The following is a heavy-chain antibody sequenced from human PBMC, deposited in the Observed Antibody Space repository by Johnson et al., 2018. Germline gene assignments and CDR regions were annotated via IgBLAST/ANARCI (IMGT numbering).Heavy chain of an antibody. CDR1: GFTFSSYA. CDR3: AKVATPQKAVLAEYFQL. D-gene: IGHD2-15*01. CDR2: ISDAGGRT. V-gene: IGHV3-23*01. Sequence: VQLQESGGGLVQPGGSLRLSCTASGFTFSSYAMSWVRQAPGKGLEWVSTISDAGGRTYYVDSGKGRFTISRDNSKNTLNLQMNSLRDEDTAVYYCAKVATPQKAVLAEYFQLWGQGTLVTVSS. J-gene: IGHJ1*01.